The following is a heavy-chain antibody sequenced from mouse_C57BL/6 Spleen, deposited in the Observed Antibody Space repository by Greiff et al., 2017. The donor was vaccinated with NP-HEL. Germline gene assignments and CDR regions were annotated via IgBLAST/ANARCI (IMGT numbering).Heavy chain of an antibody. CDR3: ARSEYYGSREGYAMDY. J-gene: IGHJ4*01. CDR1: GYTFTSYW. Sequence: QVQLQQPGTELVKPGASVKLSCKASGYTFTSYWMHWVKQRPGQGLEWIGNINPSNGGTNYNEKFKSKAPLTVDKSSSKAYMQLSSVTSEDSAVYYCARSEYYGSREGYAMDYWGQGTSVTVSS. D-gene: IGHD1-1*01. CDR2: INPSNGGT. V-gene: IGHV1-53*01.